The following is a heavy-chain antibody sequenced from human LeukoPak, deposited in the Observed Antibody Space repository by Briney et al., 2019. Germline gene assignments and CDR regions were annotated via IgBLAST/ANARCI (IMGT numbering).Heavy chain of an antibody. CDR3: ARDRGSGWYYFDY. J-gene: IGHJ4*02. V-gene: IGHV3-23*01. CDR1: GFTFSSYT. D-gene: IGHD6-19*01. CDR2: ITTSDGNT. Sequence: SGGSLRLSCAASGFTFSSYTMSWVRQAPGKGLEWVSTITTSDGNTYYADSVKGRFTISRDNSKNTLYLQMNSLRAEDTAVYYCARDRGSGWYYFDYWGQGTLVTVSS.